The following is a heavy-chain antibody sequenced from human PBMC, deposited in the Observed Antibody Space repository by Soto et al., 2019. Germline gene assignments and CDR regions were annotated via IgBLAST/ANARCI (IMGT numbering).Heavy chain of an antibody. V-gene: IGHV3-15*01. CDR1: GFMFSSAW. J-gene: IGHJ4*02. Sequence: EVQLVESGGDLVEPGGSLRLSCVTSGFMFSSAWMSWVRQAPGKGLEWVGRIKSNTDGGARDYAAPVNGRFSISRDDSKSPPYLQMNSLRAEATALYYCVEGWNDFWGQGTLVTVSS. CDR3: VEGWNDF. CDR2: IKSNTDGGAR. D-gene: IGHD1-1*01.